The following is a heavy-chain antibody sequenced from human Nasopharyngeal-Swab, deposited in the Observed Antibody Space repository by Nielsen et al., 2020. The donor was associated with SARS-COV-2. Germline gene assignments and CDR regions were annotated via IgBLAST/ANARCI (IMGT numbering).Heavy chain of an antibody. CDR3: AREKQARLNDYYYYGMDV. CDR2: ISAYNGNT. J-gene: IGHJ6*02. V-gene: IGHV1-18*01. Sequence: ASVKVSCKASGYTFTSYGISWVRQAPGQGLEWMGWISAYNGNTNYAQKLQGRVTITTDTSTSTAYMELRSLRSDDTAVYYCAREKQARLNDYYYYGMDVWGQGTTVTVSS. CDR1: GYTFTSYG. D-gene: IGHD6-6*01.